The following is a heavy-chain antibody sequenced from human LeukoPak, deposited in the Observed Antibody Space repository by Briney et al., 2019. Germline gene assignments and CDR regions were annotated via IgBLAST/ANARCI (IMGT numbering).Heavy chain of an antibody. CDR1: GFTFDDYA. CDR3: ARSRGSGSYSGFDY. Sequence: GGSLRLSCAVSGFTFDDYAMHWVRQVPGKGLEWVSGINWNSNRISYADSVKGRFTISRDNAKNSLYLQMNSLRAEDTALYYCARSRGSGSYSGFDYWGQGTLVTVSS. J-gene: IGHJ4*02. V-gene: IGHV3-9*01. CDR2: INWNSNRI. D-gene: IGHD3-10*01.